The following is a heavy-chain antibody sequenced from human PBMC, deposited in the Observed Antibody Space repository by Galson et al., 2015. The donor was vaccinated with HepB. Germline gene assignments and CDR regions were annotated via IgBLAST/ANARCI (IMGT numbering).Heavy chain of an antibody. CDR3: ARGQFLEWLLDPLYDFDY. CDR2: INPSGGRT. D-gene: IGHD3-3*01. J-gene: IGHJ4*02. CDR1: GYTFTSYY. V-gene: IGHV1-46*01. Sequence: SVKVSCKVSGYTFTSYYMHWVRQAPGQGLEWMGIINPSGGRTRYAQKYQGRVTMTRDTSTSTVYMELSSLRSEDTAVFYCARGQFLEWLLDPLYDFDYWGQGTLVTVSS.